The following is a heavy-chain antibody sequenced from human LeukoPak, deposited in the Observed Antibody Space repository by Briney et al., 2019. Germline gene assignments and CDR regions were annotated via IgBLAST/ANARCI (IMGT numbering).Heavy chain of an antibody. CDR2: INHSGST. CDR3: ARLNPAAAGRNWFDP. J-gene: IGHJ5*02. D-gene: IGHD6-13*01. Sequence: SETLSLTCAVYGGSFSGYYWSWIRQPPGKGLEWIGEINHSGSTNYNPSLKSRVTISVDTSENQFSLKLSSVTAADTAVYYCARLNPAAAGRNWFDPWGQGTLVTVSS. V-gene: IGHV4-34*01. CDR1: GGSFSGYY.